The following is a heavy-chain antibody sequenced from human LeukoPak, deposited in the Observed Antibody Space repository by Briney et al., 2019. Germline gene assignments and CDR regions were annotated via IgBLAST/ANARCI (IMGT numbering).Heavy chain of an antibody. CDR3: ARGGYCSGGSCYQFLTNY. V-gene: IGHV1-3*01. CDR2: INAGNGNT. Sequence: ASVKVSCKASGYTFTSYAMHWVRQVPGQRLEWMGWINAGNGNTKYSQKFQGRVTITRDTSASTAYMELSSLRSEDTAVYYCARGGYCSGGSCYQFLTNYWGQGTLVTVSS. D-gene: IGHD2-15*01. CDR1: GYTFTSYA. J-gene: IGHJ4*02.